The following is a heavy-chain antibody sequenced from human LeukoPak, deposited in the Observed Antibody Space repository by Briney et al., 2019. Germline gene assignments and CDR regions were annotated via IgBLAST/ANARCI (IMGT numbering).Heavy chain of an antibody. D-gene: IGHD1/OR15-1a*01. CDR3: ARNNDMDV. V-gene: IGHV3-7*03. Sequence: GGSLRLSCAASGFTFRSYAMSGVREAPGRGAEWVANVNKGGSEKYYVDYVKGRFTSCRDTAKILLYLQMNNLRAEDTALYSSARNNDMDVWGQGTTVIVSS. CDR1: GFTFRSYA. CDR2: VNKGGSEK. J-gene: IGHJ6*02.